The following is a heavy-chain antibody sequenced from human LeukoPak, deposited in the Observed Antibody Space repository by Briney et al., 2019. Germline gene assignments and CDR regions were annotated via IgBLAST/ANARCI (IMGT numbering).Heavy chain of an antibody. CDR1: GGFISSTSIY. J-gene: IGHJ4*02. Sequence: SETLSLTCSVSGGFISSTSIYWGWIRQPPGKGLEWIGSIYYSGNTYYNPSLKSRVTMSVDTSKNQFSLRLSSVTATDTAVYYCARRHYGQGFDSWGQGTLVTVAS. V-gene: IGHV4-39*01. CDR2: IYYSGNT. CDR3: ARRHYGQGFDS. D-gene: IGHD3-10*01.